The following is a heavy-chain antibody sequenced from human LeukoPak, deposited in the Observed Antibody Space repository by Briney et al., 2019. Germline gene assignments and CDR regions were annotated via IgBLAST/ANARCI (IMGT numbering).Heavy chain of an antibody. V-gene: IGHV3-21*01. CDR3: ARDLEGYSYGSVSGY. CDR1: GFTFSSYS. D-gene: IGHD5-18*01. J-gene: IGHJ4*02. Sequence: GGSLRLSCAASGFTFSSYSMNWVRQAPGKGLEWVSSISSSSSYIYYADSVKGRFTIPRDNAKNSLYLQMNSLRAEDTAVYYCARDLEGYSYGSVSGYWGQGTLVTVSS. CDR2: ISSSSSYI.